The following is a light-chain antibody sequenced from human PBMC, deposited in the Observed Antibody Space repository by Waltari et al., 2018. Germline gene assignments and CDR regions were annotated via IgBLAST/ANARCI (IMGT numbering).Light chain of an antibody. CDR2: NNY. J-gene: IGLJ2*01. Sequence: QSVLTQPPSVSGTPGQTVTISCSGSSFHVGFASVNCYQLFPGKATRLLIYNNYQLPSWVPARCSGSKSGTSASLAISGLQSDDEATFYCAAWDDNLNCAVFGGGTELTVL. CDR3: AAWDDNLNCAV. CDR1: SFHVGFAS. V-gene: IGLV1-44*01.